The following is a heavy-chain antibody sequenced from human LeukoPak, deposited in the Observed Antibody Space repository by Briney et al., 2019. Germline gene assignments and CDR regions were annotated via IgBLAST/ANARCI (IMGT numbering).Heavy chain of an antibody. V-gene: IGHV3-33*01. J-gene: IGHJ4*02. CDR2: IWYDGSNK. CDR3: ARTVSSGWYDY. D-gene: IGHD6-19*01. CDR1: RFTFSSYG. Sequence: PGRSLRLSCAASRFTFSSYGMHWVRQAPGKGLEWVAVIWYDGSNKYYADSVKGRFTISRDNSKNTLYLQMNSLRAEDTAVYYCARTVSSGWYDYWGQGTLVTVSS.